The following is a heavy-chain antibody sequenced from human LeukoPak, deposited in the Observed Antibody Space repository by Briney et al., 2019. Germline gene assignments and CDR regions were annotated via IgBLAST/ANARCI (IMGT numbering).Heavy chain of an antibody. J-gene: IGHJ4*02. Sequence: SETLSLTCAVYGGSFSGYYWSWIRQPPGKGLEWIGEINHSGSTNYNPSLKSRVTISVDTSKNQFSLKLSSVTAADTAVYYCARGRKGYRSSTSCYTSVPFDYWGQGTLVTVSS. D-gene: IGHD2-2*02. V-gene: IGHV4-34*01. CDR1: GGSFSGYY. CDR2: INHSGST. CDR3: ARGRKGYRSSTSCYTSVPFDY.